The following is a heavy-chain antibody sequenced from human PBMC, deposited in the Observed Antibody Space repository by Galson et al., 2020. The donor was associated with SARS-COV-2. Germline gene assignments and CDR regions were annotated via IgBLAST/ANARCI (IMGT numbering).Heavy chain of an antibody. D-gene: IGHD4-17*01. CDR3: ARHRLYGGNPHDAFDI. V-gene: IGHV5-51*01. CDR1: GYSFTSYW. CDR2: IYPGDSDT. Sequence: GESLKISCKGSGYSFTSYWLGWVRQMPGKGLEWMGIIYPGDSDTRYSQSFQGQVTISADSSISTAYLQWRSLKASDTAMYYCARHRLYGGNPHDAFDIWGQGTMVTFSS. J-gene: IGHJ3*02.